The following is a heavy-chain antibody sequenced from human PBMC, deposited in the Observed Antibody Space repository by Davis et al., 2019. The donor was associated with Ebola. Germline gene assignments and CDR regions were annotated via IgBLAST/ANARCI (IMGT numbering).Heavy chain of an antibody. D-gene: IGHD6-19*01. CDR3: ARGSTIAVAGTPYYYGMDV. V-gene: IGHV3-30*03. J-gene: IGHJ6*02. Sequence: GGSLRLSCTASGFTFSRYAMHWVRQAPGKGLEWVAVISYGGSEEYYADSLKGRFAISRDNSKATLFLQINSLRPDDTAVYYCARGSTIAVAGTPYYYGMDVWGQGTTVTVSS. CDR2: ISYGGSEE. CDR1: GFTFSRYA.